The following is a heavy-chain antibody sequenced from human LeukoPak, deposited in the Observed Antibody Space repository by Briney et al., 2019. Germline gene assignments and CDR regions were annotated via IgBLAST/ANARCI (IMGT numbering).Heavy chain of an antibody. CDR1: GFTFYTYA. CDR3: ARGAQLTDY. Sequence: GGSLRLSCAASGFTFYTYAMHWVRQAPGKGLEYVSGIGTDGGTTYYANSVKGRFTISRDNSKSMVYLQMGSLTADEMAVYYCARGAQLTDYWGEGTLVTVP. V-gene: IGHV3-64*01. J-gene: IGHJ4*02. D-gene: IGHD6-13*01. CDR2: IGTDGGTT.